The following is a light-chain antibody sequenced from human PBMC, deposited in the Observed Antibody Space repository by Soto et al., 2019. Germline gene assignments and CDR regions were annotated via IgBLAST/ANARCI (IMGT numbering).Light chain of an antibody. CDR2: DDR. Sequence: SYVLTQPPSVSVAPGQTARITCGGDNIGHKSVHWYQQKSGQAPVLVLYDDRDRPSGIPERFFGSNSVNTATLTISRVEAGDEADFYCQVWDSSSDHPVFGGGTKLTVL. J-gene: IGLJ3*02. CDR3: QVWDSSSDHPV. CDR1: NIGHKS. V-gene: IGLV3-21*02.